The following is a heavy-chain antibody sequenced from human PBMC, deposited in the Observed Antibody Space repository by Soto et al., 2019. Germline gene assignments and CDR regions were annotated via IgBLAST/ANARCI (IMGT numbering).Heavy chain of an antibody. V-gene: IGHV3-21*01. CDR1: GFAFSDYS. J-gene: IGHJ3*01. D-gene: IGHD2-2*01. CDR2: ISSSGVYT. CDR3: ATRYCTTTNCFAFDD. Sequence: VNLVESGGGLVKPGESLRLSCAASGFAFSDYSMNWVRQTPGKGLEWVASISSSGVYTYYSDSVKGRFTISRDNAENSLYLQMSSLRADDTAMYFCATRYCTTTNCFAFDDWGQGTLVTVSS.